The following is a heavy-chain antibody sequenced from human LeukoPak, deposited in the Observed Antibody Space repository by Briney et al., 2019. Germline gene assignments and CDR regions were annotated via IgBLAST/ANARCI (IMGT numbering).Heavy chain of an antibody. CDR3: VRKTQVLAYWYFDL. V-gene: IGHV4-34*01. Sequence: SETLSLTCAVYGGSFSDYYWSWIRQSPGKGLEWIGEINHSGSTNYNPSLKSRVTISVDTSKNQFSLKLSSVTAADTAVYYCVRKTQVLAYWYFDLWGRGTLVTVSS. CDR2: INHSGST. CDR1: GGSFSDYY. J-gene: IGHJ2*01.